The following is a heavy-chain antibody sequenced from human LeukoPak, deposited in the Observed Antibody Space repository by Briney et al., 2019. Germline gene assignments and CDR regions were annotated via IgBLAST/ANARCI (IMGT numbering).Heavy chain of an antibody. CDR2: ISGSGGST. CDR1: GFTFSTSA. Sequence: GSLRLSCAASGFTFSTSALSWVRQAPGKGLEWVSAISGSGGSTYYADSVKGRFTISRDNSKNTLYLQMNSLRAEDTAEYYCAKSYSSSWYYFDYWGQGTLVTVSS. CDR3: AKSYSSSWYYFDY. D-gene: IGHD6-13*01. J-gene: IGHJ4*02. V-gene: IGHV3-23*01.